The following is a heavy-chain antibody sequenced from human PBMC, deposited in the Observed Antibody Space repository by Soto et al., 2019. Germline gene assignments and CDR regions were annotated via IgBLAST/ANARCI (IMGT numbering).Heavy chain of an antibody. J-gene: IGHJ5*02. D-gene: IGHD1-1*01. CDR1: GGSISSGDYY. CDR2: IYYSRST. Sequence: TSETLSLTCTLSGGSISSGDYYWSWIRQPPGKGLEWIGYIYYSRSTYYNPSLKSRVTISVDTSKNQFSLKLGSVTAADTAVYYCARQPLEQIFNWFDPWGQGTLVTVSS. CDR3: ARQPLEQIFNWFDP. V-gene: IGHV4-30-4*01.